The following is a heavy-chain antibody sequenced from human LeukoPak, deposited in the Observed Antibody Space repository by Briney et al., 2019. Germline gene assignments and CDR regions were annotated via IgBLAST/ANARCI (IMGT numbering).Heavy chain of an antibody. J-gene: IGHJ4*02. Sequence: GGSLRLSCAASGFTFSSYGMHWVRQAPGKGLEWVAVIWYDGSNKYYADSVKGRFTISRDNSKNTLYLQMNSLRAEDTAVYYCAKFGLRPSYDSSGYYSGYFDYWGQGTLVTVSS. CDR3: AKFGLRPSYDSSGYYSGYFDY. V-gene: IGHV3-30*02. CDR1: GFTFSSYG. D-gene: IGHD3-22*01. CDR2: IWYDGSNK.